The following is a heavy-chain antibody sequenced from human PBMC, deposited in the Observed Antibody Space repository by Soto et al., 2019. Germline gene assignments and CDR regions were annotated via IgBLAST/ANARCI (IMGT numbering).Heavy chain of an antibody. D-gene: IGHD6-13*01. CDR3: XXDWYSSSWSNYYYYYYMDV. V-gene: IGHV1-18*01. CDR1: GYTFTSYG. Sequence: QVQLVQSGAEVKKPGASVKVSCKASGYTFTSYGISWVRQAPGQGLEWMGWISAYNGNTNYAQKLQGRVTMTTDTXXXXXXXXXXXXXXXXXXXXXXXXDWYSSSWSNYYYYYYMDVWGKGTTVTVSS. CDR2: ISAYNGNT. J-gene: IGHJ6*03.